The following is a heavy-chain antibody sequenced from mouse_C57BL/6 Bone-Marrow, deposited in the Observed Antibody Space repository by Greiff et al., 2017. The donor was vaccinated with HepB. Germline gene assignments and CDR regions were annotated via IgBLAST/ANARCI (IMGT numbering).Heavy chain of an antibody. CDR3: ARGDDGSSYVYWYFDV. Sequence: VQLQESDAELVKPGASVKISCKVSGYTFTDHTIHWMKQRPEQGLEWIGYIYPRDGSTKYNEKFKGKATLTADKSSSTAYMQLNSLTSEDSAVYFCARGDDGSSYVYWYFDVWGTGTTVTVSS. J-gene: IGHJ1*03. CDR2: IYPRDGST. V-gene: IGHV1-78*01. CDR1: GYTFTDHT. D-gene: IGHD1-1*01.